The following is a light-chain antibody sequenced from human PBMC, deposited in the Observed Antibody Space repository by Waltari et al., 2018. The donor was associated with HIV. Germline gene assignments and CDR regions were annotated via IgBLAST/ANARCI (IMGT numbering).Light chain of an antibody. CDR1: SSDIGSYDR. CDR2: EVN. CDR3: SSYTINSTLV. V-gene: IGLV2-18*02. Sequence: QSALTQPPSVSGSPGQSVTISCTGTSSDIGSYDRVSWYQQPPGTAPKLMISEVNNRPSGVPDRFSVSKAGNTASLTISGLQAEDEADYFCSSYTINSTLVFGGGTKVTVL. J-gene: IGLJ2*01.